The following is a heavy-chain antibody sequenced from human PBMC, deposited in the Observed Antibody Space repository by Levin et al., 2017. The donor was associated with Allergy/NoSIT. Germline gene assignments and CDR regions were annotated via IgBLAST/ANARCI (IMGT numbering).Heavy chain of an antibody. CDR3: ARGRSSAWLDFDY. V-gene: IGHV2-70*11. Sequence: SGHTLVKLTQTLTLTCTVSGFSVSSSGMCVSWIRQPPGKAPEWLARIYWDDEKYYSPSLKTRLTISKDTSKNQVALTMTNMGPADTATYYCARGRSSAWLDFDYWGQGTLVTVSS. CDR2: IYWDDEK. D-gene: IGHD6-19*01. CDR1: GFSVSSSGMC. J-gene: IGHJ4*02.